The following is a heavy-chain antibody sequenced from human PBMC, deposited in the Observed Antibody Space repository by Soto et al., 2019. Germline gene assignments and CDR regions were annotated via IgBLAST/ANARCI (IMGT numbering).Heavy chain of an antibody. D-gene: IGHD3-10*01. CDR2: VIPILGMA. CDR1: EGTFNSYT. J-gene: IGHJ4*02. CDR3: ATNYSSGSTHFDY. V-gene: IGHV1-69*02. Sequence: QVQLVQSGAEVKKPGSSVKVSCTASEGTFNSYTISWVRQAPGQGLEWMGRVIPILGMADFAQRFQGRVMITADKSTSTAYMMLSSLRSDDTAIYYCATNYSSGSTHFDYWGQGTQVTVSS.